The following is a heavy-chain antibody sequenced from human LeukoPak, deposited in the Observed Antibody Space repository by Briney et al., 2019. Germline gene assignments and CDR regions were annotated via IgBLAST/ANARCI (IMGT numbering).Heavy chain of an antibody. CDR2: TYCRSKWYT. CDR1: GDSVSSNNAA. Sequence: SQTLSLTCAFSGDSVSSNNAAWNWIRQSPSRGLEWLGRTYCRSKWYTDYAISVKSRIAINPDTSKNQFSLQLNSVTPEDTAVYYCARDQIAVGGPTDYWGQGTLVTVSS. V-gene: IGHV6-1*01. CDR3: ARDQIAVGGPTDY. D-gene: IGHD6-13*01. J-gene: IGHJ4*02.